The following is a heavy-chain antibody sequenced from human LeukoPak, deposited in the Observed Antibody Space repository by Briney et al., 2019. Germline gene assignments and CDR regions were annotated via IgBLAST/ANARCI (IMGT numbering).Heavy chain of an antibody. J-gene: IGHJ4*02. D-gene: IGHD3-10*01. CDR3: ARELSGNYGY. CDR1: GGSISSYY. CDR2: IYYTGET. V-gene: IGHV4-59*01. Sequence: SETLSLTCTVSGGSISSYYWSWVRQPPGKGLEWIGYIYYTGETEYNPSLKSRVTMTVDTSRDQFSLKLQSVTAADTAVYFCARELSGNYGYWGQGILVTVSS.